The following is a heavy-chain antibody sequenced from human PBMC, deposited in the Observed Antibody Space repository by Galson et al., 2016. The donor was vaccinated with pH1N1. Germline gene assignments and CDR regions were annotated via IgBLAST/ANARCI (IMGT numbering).Heavy chain of an antibody. J-gene: IGHJ6*02. CDR2: VSWDGGST. D-gene: IGHD3-10*01. CDR3: AKEIRRGSYGMDV. V-gene: IGHV3-43*01. CDR1: GFTFHDYT. Sequence: SLRLSCAASGFTFHDYTMHWVRQTPGKGLEWVSLVSWDGGSTYYADYVKGRFTVSRDNSKNSLYLQMNSLRSEDTALYYCAKEIRRGSYGMDVWGRGTTVTVSS.